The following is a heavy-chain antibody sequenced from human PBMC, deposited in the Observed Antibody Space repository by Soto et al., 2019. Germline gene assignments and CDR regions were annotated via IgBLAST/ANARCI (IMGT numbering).Heavy chain of an antibody. CDR1: GFTFSSYG. CDR2: IWYDGSNK. CDR3: AKATRGSGHFDY. D-gene: IGHD6-19*01. Sequence: LRLSCAASGFTFSSYGMHWVRQAPGKGLEWVAVIWYDGSNKYYADSVKGRFTISRDNSKNTLYLQMNSLRAEDTAVYYCAKATRGSGHFDYWGQGTLVTVSS. V-gene: IGHV3-33*06. J-gene: IGHJ4*02.